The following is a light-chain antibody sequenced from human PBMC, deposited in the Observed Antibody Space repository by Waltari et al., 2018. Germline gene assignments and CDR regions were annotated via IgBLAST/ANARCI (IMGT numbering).Light chain of an antibody. CDR2: GAS. V-gene: IGKV3-15*01. CDR1: ESVSTK. CDR3: QQYFGTPWT. J-gene: IGKJ1*01. Sequence: ETVMTQSPATLSVSPGEGATLSCRASESVSTKLAWYQRKSGQAPRLLIYGASTRATGIPARFSGTGSGTEFTLTISSLQAEDVAVYYCQQYFGTPWTFGQGTKVEIK.